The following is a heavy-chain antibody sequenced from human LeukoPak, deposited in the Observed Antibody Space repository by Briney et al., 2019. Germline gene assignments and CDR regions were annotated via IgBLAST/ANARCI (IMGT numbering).Heavy chain of an antibody. CDR1: GGSITSNSYS. CDR2: LSHAGTN. D-gene: IGHD5-18*01. Sequence: SETLSLTCTVSGGSITSNSYSWGWIRQPPGKGLQWIVTLSHAGTNYYNPSLKSRVTMPVDRSRNQFSLKLTSVTATDTAVYYCARLRGGVQLWGDWGQGTLVTVSS. J-gene: IGHJ4*02. CDR3: ARLRGGVQLWGD. V-gene: IGHV4-39*01.